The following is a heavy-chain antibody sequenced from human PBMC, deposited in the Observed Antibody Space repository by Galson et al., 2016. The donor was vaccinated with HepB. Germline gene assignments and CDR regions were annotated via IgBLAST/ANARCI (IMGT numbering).Heavy chain of an antibody. D-gene: IGHD4-17*01. V-gene: IGHV3-9*01. Sequence: SLRLSCATSGFTFDDYAMHWVRQAPGRGLEWVSGISSSSRSIGYADSVKGRFSISRDNDRNSLYLQMNSLSADDTAFYYCAKSDGGDCGDLWDYWGRGTLVTVSS. CDR3: AKSDGGDCGDLWDY. CDR2: ISSSSRSI. J-gene: IGHJ4*01. CDR1: GFTFDDYA.